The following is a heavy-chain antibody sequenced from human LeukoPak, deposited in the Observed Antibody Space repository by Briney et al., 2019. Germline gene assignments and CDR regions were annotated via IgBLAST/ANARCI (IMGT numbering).Heavy chain of an antibody. CDR3: AKSPHYYGSGSRFDY. Sequence: PGGSLRLSCAASGFTFSSYGMHWVRQAPGKGLEWVAFIRYDGSNKYYADSVKGRFTIPRDNSKNTLYLQMNSLRAEDTAVYYCAKSPHYYGSGSRFDYWGQGTLVTVSS. CDR1: GFTFSSYG. CDR2: IRYDGSNK. J-gene: IGHJ4*02. D-gene: IGHD3-10*01. V-gene: IGHV3-30*02.